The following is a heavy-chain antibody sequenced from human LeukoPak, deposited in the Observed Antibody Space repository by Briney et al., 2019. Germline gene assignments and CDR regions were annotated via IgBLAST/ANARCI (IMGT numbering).Heavy chain of an antibody. D-gene: IGHD4-17*01. J-gene: IGHJ6*02. CDR1: GFTFSSYA. V-gene: IGHV3-30-3*01. CDR2: ISYDGSNK. CDR3: ARDVDYGDSRYGMDA. Sequence: PGGSLRLSCAASGFTFSSYAMHWVRQAPGKGLEWVAVISYDGSNKYYADSVKGRFTISRDNSKNTLYLQMNSLRAEDTAVYYCARDVDYGDSRYGMDAWGQGTTVTVSS.